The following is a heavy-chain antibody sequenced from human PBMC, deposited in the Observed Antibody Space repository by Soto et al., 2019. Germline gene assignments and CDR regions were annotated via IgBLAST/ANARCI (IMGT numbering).Heavy chain of an antibody. D-gene: IGHD3-10*01. CDR2: INHSGST. CDR1: GGSFSGHY. V-gene: IGHV4-34*01. CDR3: ARVVGSSGDYFDY. J-gene: IGHJ4*02. Sequence: SETLSLTCAVYGGSFSGHYWSWIRQPPGKGLEWIGEINHSGSTNYNPSLKSRVTISVDTSKNQFSLKLSSVTAADTAVYYCARVVGSSGDYFDYWGRGTPVTVSS.